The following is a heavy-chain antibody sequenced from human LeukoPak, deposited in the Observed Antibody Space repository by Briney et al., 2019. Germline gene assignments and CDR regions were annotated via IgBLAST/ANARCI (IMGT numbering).Heavy chain of an antibody. D-gene: IGHD4-17*01. CDR2: IYYSGST. Sequence: SETLSLTCTVSGGSISSYYWSWIRQPPGKGLEWIGYIYYSGSTNYNPPLKSRVTISVDTSKNQFSLKLSSVTAADTAVYYWASGYYGTRTLAFDYWGQGTLVTVSS. V-gene: IGHV4-59*01. J-gene: IGHJ4*02. CDR1: GGSISSYY. CDR3: ASGYYGTRTLAFDY.